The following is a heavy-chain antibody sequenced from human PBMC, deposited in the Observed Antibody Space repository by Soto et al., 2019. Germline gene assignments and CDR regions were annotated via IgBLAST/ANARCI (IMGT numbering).Heavy chain of an antibody. CDR3: ARERSYVFDY. J-gene: IGHJ4*02. Sequence: QVQLADSGGGVVQPGRSLRLSCVASGFTISNYGMHWVRQAPGKGLQGVAVIWYDGSKKYYVDSVKGRFTISRDNSKNTLYLQMDSLRAEDTAVYYCARERSYVFDYWGQGTLVTVSS. CDR2: IWYDGSKK. V-gene: IGHV3-33*01. CDR1: GFTISNYG. D-gene: IGHD3-10*01.